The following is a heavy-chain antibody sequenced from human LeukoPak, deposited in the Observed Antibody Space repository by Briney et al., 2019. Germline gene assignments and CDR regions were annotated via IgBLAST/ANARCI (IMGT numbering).Heavy chain of an antibody. D-gene: IGHD1-7*01. V-gene: IGHV1-69*04. CDR2: IIPILDKA. Sequence: GSSVKVSCKASGGTLSSYAINWVRQAPGQGLEWMGRIIPILDKANYAQKFQGRVTITADKSTSTACMELSSLRSEDTAVYYCARGKLEELFDYWGQGTLVTVSS. CDR3: ARGKLEELFDY. CDR1: GGTLSSYA. J-gene: IGHJ4*02.